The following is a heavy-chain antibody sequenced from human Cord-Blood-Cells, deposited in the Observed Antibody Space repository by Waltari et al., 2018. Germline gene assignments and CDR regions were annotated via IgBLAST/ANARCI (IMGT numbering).Heavy chain of an antibody. J-gene: IGHJ4*02. CDR3: AREWGSGWYGY. CDR2: INHSGST. Sequence: QVQLTQWGAGLLKPSETLSLTCAVSGGSFSAFYWSWIRQPPGKGLEWIGEINHSGSTNYNPSLKSRVTISVDTSKNQFSLKLSSVTAAETAVYYCAREWGSGWYGYWGQGTLVTVSS. V-gene: IGHV4-34*01. CDR1: GGSFSAFY. D-gene: IGHD6-19*01.